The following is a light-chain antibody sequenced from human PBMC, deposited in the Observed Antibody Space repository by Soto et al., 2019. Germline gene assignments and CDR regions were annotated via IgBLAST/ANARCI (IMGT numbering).Light chain of an antibody. J-gene: IGKJ5*01. CDR1: QSISDW. Sequence: DIPMTQTPSTLSASVGDRVTITCRASQSISDWLAWYQQKPGKAPKLLIYDASTLEAGVPSRFSGSGSGTEFTLTISSLQPDDFATYYCQQYNNYATTFGQGTRLEIK. V-gene: IGKV1-5*01. CDR3: QQYNNYATT. CDR2: DAS.